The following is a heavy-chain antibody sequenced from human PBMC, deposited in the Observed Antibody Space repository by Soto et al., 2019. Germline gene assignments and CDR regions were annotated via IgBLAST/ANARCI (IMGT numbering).Heavy chain of an antibody. Sequence: GASVKVSCKASGYTFTSYVISWVRQAPGQGLEWMGWISAYNGNTNYAQKLQGRVTMTTDTSTSTAYMELRSLRSDDTAVYYCARDLWLVGATNFDYWGQGTLVTVSS. CDR3: ARDLWLVGATNFDY. J-gene: IGHJ4*02. V-gene: IGHV1-18*01. CDR1: GYTFTSYV. CDR2: ISAYNGNT. D-gene: IGHD1-26*01.